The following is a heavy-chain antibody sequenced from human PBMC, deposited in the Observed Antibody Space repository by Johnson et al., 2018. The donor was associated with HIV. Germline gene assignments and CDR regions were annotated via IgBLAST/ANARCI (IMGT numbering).Heavy chain of an antibody. Sequence: QVQLVESGGGLIQPGGSLRLSCAASGFSFSDYYMTWIRQAPGKGLEWVSYISSSGSTIYYADSVMGRFTISRDNAKNSLYLQMNTLRAEDTAVYYCARRRRDGDTFDIWGRGTMVTVSS. CDR1: GFSFSDYY. V-gene: IGHV3-11*04. J-gene: IGHJ3*02. CDR3: ARRRRDGDTFDI. D-gene: IGHD5-24*01. CDR2: ISSSGSTI.